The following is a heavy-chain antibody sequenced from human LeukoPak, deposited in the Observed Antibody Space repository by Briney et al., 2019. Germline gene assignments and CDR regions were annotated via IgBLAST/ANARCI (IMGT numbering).Heavy chain of an antibody. Sequence: ASVKVSCKASGYTLTGYYLYWVRQAPGQGLEWMGWIIPNNGDTKYGQKFQGRVNMTRDTSISTAYMDLSRLTSDDTAVYYCARAQGWERPLDYWGQGTLVTVSS. V-gene: IGHV1-2*02. CDR2: IIPNNGDT. CDR1: GYTLTGYY. CDR3: ARAQGWERPLDY. J-gene: IGHJ4*02. D-gene: IGHD1-1*01.